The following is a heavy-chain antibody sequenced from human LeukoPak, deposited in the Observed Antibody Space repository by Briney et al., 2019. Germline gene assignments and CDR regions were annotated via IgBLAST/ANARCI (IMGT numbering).Heavy chain of an antibody. CDR3: ARDLDSTLGS. J-gene: IGHJ5*02. V-gene: IGHV3-20*01. CDR1: GLTFVEYG. Sequence: WGSLRLSCAASGLTFVEYGMSWVRQAPGRGLEGVAGIYLNGGSSGYVDCVKGRFTICRDTAKNSLSLQMNSLRDDDKALFHCARDLDSTLGSSGQEAPVTVSS. D-gene: IGHD3/OR15-3a*01. CDR2: IYLNGGSS.